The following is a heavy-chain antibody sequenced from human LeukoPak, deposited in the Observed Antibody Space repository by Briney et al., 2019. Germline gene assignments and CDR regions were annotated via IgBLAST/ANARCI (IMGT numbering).Heavy chain of an antibody. CDR2: TIPIFGTA. CDR1: GGTFSSYA. J-gene: IGHJ4*02. CDR3: ARDLDYYGSGSYYFDY. D-gene: IGHD3-10*01. Sequence: SVKVSCKASGGTFSSYAISWVRQAPGQGLEWMGRTIPIFGTANYAQKFQGRVTITTDESTSTAYMELSSLRSEDTAVYYCARDLDYYGSGSYYFDYWGQGTLVTVSS. V-gene: IGHV1-69*05.